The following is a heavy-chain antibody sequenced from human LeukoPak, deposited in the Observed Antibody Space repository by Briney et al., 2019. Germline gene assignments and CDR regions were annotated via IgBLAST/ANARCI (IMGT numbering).Heavy chain of an antibody. J-gene: IGHJ4*02. CDR2: IDEDGSDK. CDR3: VTDPQYFGPPRTHY. CDR1: GFTFSKYW. V-gene: IGHV3-7*03. D-gene: IGHD3-10*01. Sequence: GGSLRLSCTVSGFTFSKYWMRWVRQAPGKGLEWAASIDEDGSDKRYVESVKGRFTISRDNSRNSVYLQMTSLRAEDTAVYYCVTDPQYFGPPRTHYWGQGKLGTVSS.